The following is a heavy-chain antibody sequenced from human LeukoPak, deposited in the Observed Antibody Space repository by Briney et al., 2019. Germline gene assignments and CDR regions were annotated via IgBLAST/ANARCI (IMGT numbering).Heavy chain of an antibody. CDR1: GGSINSSSYF. J-gene: IGHJ6*02. D-gene: IGHD6-13*01. Sequence: SETLSLTCTVSGGSINSSSYFWNWIRQPAGKGLEWIGRIHVSGNINNNPSLESRDTMSIDTSKNQFSLNLRSVTAADTAVYYCARERYSSRGVYGMDVWGQGTTVTVSS. V-gene: IGHV4-61*10. CDR3: ARERYSSRGVYGMDV. CDR2: IHVSGNI.